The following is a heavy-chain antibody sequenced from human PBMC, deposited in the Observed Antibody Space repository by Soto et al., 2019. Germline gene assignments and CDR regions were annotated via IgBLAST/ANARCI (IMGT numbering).Heavy chain of an antibody. J-gene: IGHJ5*02. Sequence: PSETLSLTCTVSGGSISSSSYYWGWIRQPPGKGLEWIGTIYYSGTTYYNPSLKSRVTISVDMSKNQFSLKLSSVTAADTAVYYCARLYYYDSSGYYPTLPFDPWGQGTLVTV. CDR1: GGSISSSSYY. CDR2: IYYSGTT. V-gene: IGHV4-39*01. D-gene: IGHD3-22*01. CDR3: ARLYYYDSSGYYPTLPFDP.